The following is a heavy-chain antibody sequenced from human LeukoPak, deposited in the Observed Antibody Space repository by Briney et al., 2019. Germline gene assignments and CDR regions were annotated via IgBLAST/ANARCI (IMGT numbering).Heavy chain of an antibody. CDR2: IYPGDSDT. Sequence: GESLKISCKGSGYSFNSYWIGWVRQMPGKGLDWMGIIYPGDSDTRYSPSFQGQVTISADKSISTAYLQWSSLEASDTAMYYCVRQRASSSSSIDYWGQGTLVTVSS. J-gene: IGHJ4*02. V-gene: IGHV5-51*01. D-gene: IGHD6-6*01. CDR1: GYSFNSYW. CDR3: VRQRASSSSSIDY.